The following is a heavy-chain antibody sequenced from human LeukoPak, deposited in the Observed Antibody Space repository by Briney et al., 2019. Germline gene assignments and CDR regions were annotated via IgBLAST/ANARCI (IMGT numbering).Heavy chain of an antibody. Sequence: PGRSLRLSCAASGFIFSSYWMSWVRQAPGKGLEWVSSISSSSSYIYYADSVKGRFTISRDNAKNSLYLQMNSLRAEDTAVYYCAREMLAAVAAQSWGQGTLVTVSS. V-gene: IGHV3-21*01. CDR1: GFIFSSYW. CDR3: AREMLAAVAAQS. D-gene: IGHD6-19*01. J-gene: IGHJ5*02. CDR2: ISSSSSYI.